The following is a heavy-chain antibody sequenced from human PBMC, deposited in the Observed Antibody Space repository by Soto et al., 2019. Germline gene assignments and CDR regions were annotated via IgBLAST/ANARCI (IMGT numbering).Heavy chain of an antibody. J-gene: IGHJ4*02. Sequence: ASVKVSCKASGGSFTSYIFTWVRQATGQGLEWMGRMNPNSGNTGYAQKFQGRVTMTRNTSISTAYMELSSLRSEDTAVYYCAVVAVAGTFDYWGQGTLVTVSS. CDR3: AVVAVAGTFDY. CDR2: MNPNSGNT. CDR1: GGSFTSYI. D-gene: IGHD6-19*01. V-gene: IGHV1-8*01.